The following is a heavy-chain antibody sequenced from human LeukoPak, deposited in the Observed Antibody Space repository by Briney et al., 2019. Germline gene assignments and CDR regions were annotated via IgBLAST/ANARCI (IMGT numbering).Heavy chain of an antibody. D-gene: IGHD2-2*01. CDR2: ISGSGGST. Sequence: GGSLRLSCAASGFTFSDYYMSWVRQAPGKWLEWVSAISGSGGSTYYADSVKGRFTISRDNSKNTLYLQMNSLRAEDTAVYYCAKDGGDIVVVPAADACFDYWGQGTLVTVSS. CDR3: AKDGGDIVVVPAADACFDY. V-gene: IGHV3-23*01. CDR1: GFTFSDYY. J-gene: IGHJ4*02.